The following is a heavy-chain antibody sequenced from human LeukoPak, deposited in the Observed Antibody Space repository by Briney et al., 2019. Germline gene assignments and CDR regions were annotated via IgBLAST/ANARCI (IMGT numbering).Heavy chain of an antibody. CDR3: AKDPRYYYDSSGYIAEYFQY. CDR1: GFTFSNYW. D-gene: IGHD3-22*01. Sequence: PGGSLRLSCAASGFTFSNYWMSWVRQAPGEGLEWVANIKQDGSEKYYVDSVRGRFTISRDNSKNTLYLQMSSLRTEDTAVYYCAKDPRYYYDSSGYIAEYFQYWGQGTLVTVSS. CDR2: IKQDGSEK. V-gene: IGHV3-7*01. J-gene: IGHJ1*01.